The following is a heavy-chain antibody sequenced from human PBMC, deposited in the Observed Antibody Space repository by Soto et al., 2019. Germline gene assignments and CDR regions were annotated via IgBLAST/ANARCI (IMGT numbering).Heavy chain of an antibody. D-gene: IGHD3-10*01. Sequence: HVQLQQWGAGLLKPSETLSLTCAVYGGSFSGYYWSWIRQPPGKGLEWVGEINNSGSTNYNPSLKSRVTISVDTSKNQSSLKLSSVTAADTAVYYCARGRIGYYGSGSYNWFDPWGQGTLVTVSS. CDR3: ARGRIGYYGSGSYNWFDP. J-gene: IGHJ5*02. V-gene: IGHV4-34*01. CDR1: GGSFSGYY. CDR2: INNSGST.